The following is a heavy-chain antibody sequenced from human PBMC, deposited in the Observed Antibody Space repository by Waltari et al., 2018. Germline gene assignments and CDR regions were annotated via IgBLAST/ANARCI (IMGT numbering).Heavy chain of an antibody. J-gene: IGHJ5*02. V-gene: IGHV1-69*12. D-gene: IGHD2-15*01. CDR3: ARLVVVVAATAPNWFDP. Sequence: QVQLVQSGAEVKKPGSSVKVSCKASGGTFSSYAISWVRQAPGQGLEWMGGIIPIFGTANYAQKFQGRVTITADESTSTAYMELSSLRSEDTAVYYCARLVVVVAATAPNWFDPWGQGTLVTVSS. CDR2: IIPIFGTA. CDR1: GGTFSSYA.